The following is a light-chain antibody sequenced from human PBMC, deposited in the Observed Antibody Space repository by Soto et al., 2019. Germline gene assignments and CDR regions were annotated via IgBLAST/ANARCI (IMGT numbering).Light chain of an antibody. CDR1: RSNIGAGYD. CDR2: RNH. Sequence: QSVLTQPPSVSGAPGQRVTISCTGTRSNIGAGYDVHWYQQIPGTAPKLLIYRNHDRPSGVPDRFSGSKSGTSASLTITGLQAEDGADYYCQSYDTSVSGARVFGGGTQLTVL. J-gene: IGLJ3*02. V-gene: IGLV1-40*01. CDR3: QSYDTSVSGARV.